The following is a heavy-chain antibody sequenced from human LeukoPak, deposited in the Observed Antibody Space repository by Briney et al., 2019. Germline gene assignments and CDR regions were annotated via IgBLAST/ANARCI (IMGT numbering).Heavy chain of an antibody. D-gene: IGHD6-6*01. CDR2: ISAYNGNT. CDR1: GYTFTTYG. CDR3: ARDREAARPGWFDP. Sequence: ASVKVSCKASGYTFTTYGISWVRQAPAQRLEWMGWISAYNGNTNYAQKLQGRVTMTTDTSTSTAYMELRSLRSDDTAVYYCARDREAARPGWFDPWGQGTLVTVSS. J-gene: IGHJ5*02. V-gene: IGHV1-18*01.